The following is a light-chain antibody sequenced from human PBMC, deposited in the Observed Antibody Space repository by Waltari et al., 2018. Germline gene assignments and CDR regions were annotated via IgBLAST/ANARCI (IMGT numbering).Light chain of an antibody. Sequence: QFVLTQPPSVSAAPGQKVTISCSGSTSNIGNNYISWYQQLPGTAPKLLIYDNDNRPSGIPDRFPGSKSGTSATLGITGRQTGDEADYYCAAWDTSLDGYVFGTGTKVTVL. J-gene: IGLJ1*01. CDR2: DND. CDR3: AAWDTSLDGYV. CDR1: TSNIGNNY. V-gene: IGLV1-51*01.